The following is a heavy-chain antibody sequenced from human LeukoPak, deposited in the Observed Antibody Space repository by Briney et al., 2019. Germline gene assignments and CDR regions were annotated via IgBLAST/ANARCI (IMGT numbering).Heavy chain of an antibody. CDR1: GYSISSDYY. CDR2: ISQSGSN. D-gene: IGHD2-8*01. J-gene: IGHJ3*02. Sequence: SETLSLTCAVSGYSISSDYYCGWIRQPPGKGLEWIGTISQSGSNYYNPSLKSRVSISMDTLKNQLSLKLSLVPAADTAVYYCARRPNYCTTPSVCVGAVDMWGQGTLVTVSS. CDR3: ARRPNYCTTPSVCVGAVDM. V-gene: IGHV4-38-2*01.